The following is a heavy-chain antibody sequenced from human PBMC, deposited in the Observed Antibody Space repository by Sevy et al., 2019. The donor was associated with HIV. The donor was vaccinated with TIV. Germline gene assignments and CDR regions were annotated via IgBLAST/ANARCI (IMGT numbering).Heavy chain of an antibody. CDR1: GDSVSSSSAA. J-gene: IGHJ6*02. CDR2: TYYRSKGYN. V-gene: IGHV6-1*01. Sequence: KQTQTLSLTCAISGDSVSSSSAAWNWFRQSPSRGLEWLGRTYYRSKGYNNYAVSVKSRVTINPDTSENQFSLHLNSVTPEDTAVYFCARGDELNSYYYGMDVWGQGTTVTVSS. D-gene: IGHD1-1*01. CDR3: ARGDELNSYYYGMDV.